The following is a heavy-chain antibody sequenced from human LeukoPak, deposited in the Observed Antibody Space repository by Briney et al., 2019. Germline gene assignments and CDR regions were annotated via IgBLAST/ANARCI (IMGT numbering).Heavy chain of an antibody. Sequence: PGGSLRLSCAASGFTFSSYWMSWVRQAPGKGLEWVANIKQDGSEKYYVDSVKGRFTISRDNAKNSLYLQMNSLRAEDTAVYYCAREDVDTAMVQYYYYYYMDIWGKGTTVTVSS. J-gene: IGHJ6*03. CDR3: AREDVDTAMVQYYYYYYMDI. CDR1: GFTFSSYW. D-gene: IGHD5-18*01. CDR2: IKQDGSEK. V-gene: IGHV3-7*01.